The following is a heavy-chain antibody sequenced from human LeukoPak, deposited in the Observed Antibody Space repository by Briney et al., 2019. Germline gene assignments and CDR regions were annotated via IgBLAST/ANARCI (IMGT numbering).Heavy chain of an antibody. CDR1: GYTFTSYD. CDR3: ARVSGGYCSSTSCSARGYYYYMDV. Sequence: GASVKVSCKASGYTFTSYDINWVRQATGQGLEWMGWISAYNGNTNYAQKLQGRVTMTADTSTSTAYMELRSLRSDDTAVYYCARVSGGYCSSTSCSARGYYYYMDVWGKGTTVTVSS. CDR2: ISAYNGNT. J-gene: IGHJ6*03. V-gene: IGHV1-18*01. D-gene: IGHD2-2*03.